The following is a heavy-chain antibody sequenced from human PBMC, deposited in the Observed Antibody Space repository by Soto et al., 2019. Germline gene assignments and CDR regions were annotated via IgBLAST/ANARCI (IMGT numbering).Heavy chain of an antibody. J-gene: IGHJ4*02. CDR2: INPNGGST. CDR1: GYTFTGYY. Sequence: ASVKVSCKASGYTFTGYYMHWVRQAPGQGLEWMGLINPNGGSTSYAQKFQGRVTVTRDTSTSTVYMELSSLRSEDTAVYYCARDQGQVATRIDYWGQGTLVTVSS. CDR3: ARDQGQVATRIDY. V-gene: IGHV1-46*03. D-gene: IGHD5-12*01.